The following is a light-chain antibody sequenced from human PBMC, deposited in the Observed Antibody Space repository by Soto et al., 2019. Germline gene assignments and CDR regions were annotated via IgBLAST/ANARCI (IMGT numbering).Light chain of an antibody. CDR1: QTISND. V-gene: IGKV1-39*01. CDR2: ASS. Sequence: DIQMTQSPASLAASLGDRVTISCRASQTISNDLNWYHQKPGKAPKLLIYASSTLQSGVPSTFSGSGSGTEFALTISSLRPEDFGTFYCQQSYNTPFTFGPGTKVDIK. CDR3: QQSYNTPFT. J-gene: IGKJ3*01.